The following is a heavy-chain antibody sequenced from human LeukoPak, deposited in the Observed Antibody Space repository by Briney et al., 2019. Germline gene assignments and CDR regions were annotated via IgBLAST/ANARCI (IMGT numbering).Heavy chain of an antibody. D-gene: IGHD3-16*01. CDR3: ARAKTPDGYFDY. Sequence: ASVKVSCKASGYTFTSYDINWVRQATGQGLEWMGWMNPNSGNTGYAQKFQGRVTITRNTSISTAYMELSRLRSDDTAVYYCARAKTPDGYFDYWGQGILVTVSS. CDR2: MNPNSGNT. J-gene: IGHJ4*02. CDR1: GYTFTSYD. V-gene: IGHV1-8*03.